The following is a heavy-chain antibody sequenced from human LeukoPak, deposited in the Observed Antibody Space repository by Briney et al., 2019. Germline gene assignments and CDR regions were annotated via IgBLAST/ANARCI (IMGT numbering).Heavy chain of an antibody. V-gene: IGHV1-2*02. Sequence: ASVKVSCKASGYTFTGYYMHWVRQAPGQGLEWMGWINPNSGGTNYAQKFQGRVTMTRDASISTAYMELSRLRSDDTAVYYCARLNLEWFYLDYWGQGTLVTVSS. CDR3: ARLNLEWFYLDY. CDR1: GYTFTGYY. CDR2: INPNSGGT. J-gene: IGHJ4*02. D-gene: IGHD3-3*01.